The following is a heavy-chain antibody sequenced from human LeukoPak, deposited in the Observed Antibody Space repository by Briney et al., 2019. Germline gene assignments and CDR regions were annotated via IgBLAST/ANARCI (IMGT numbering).Heavy chain of an antibody. D-gene: IGHD3-10*01. CDR2: IRSKAYGGTT. V-gene: IGHV3-49*04. CDR3: TRVSRVRGVIFAFDY. CDR1: GFTFSNYW. J-gene: IGHJ4*02. Sequence: GGSLRLSCAASGFTFSNYWMSWVRRAPGKGLEWVGFIRSKAYGGTTEYAASVKGRFTISRDDSKSIAYLQMNSLKTEDTAVYYCTRVSRVRGVIFAFDYWGQGTLVTVSS.